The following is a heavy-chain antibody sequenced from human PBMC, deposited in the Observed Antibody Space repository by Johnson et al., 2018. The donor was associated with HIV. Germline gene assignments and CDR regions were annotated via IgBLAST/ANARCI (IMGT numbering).Heavy chain of an antibody. CDR3: TTDHGSPGAFDI. CDR1: GFTFSNAW. CDR2: IKSKTDGETT. Sequence: VQLVESGGGLVKPGGSLRLSCAASGFTFSNAWMSWVRQAPGKGLEWVGRIKSKTDGETTDYAAPVKGRFSISRDDSKNTLYVQMNSLKTEDTAVYYCTTDHGSPGAFDIWGQGTMVTVSS. D-gene: IGHD1-14*01. V-gene: IGHV3-15*01. J-gene: IGHJ3*02.